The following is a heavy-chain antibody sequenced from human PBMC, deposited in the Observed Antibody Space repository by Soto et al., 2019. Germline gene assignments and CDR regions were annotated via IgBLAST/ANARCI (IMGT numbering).Heavy chain of an antibody. CDR3: AKEPYSDFWSAYYYFDY. Sequence: EVQLLESGGGLVQPGGSLRLSCAASGFTFGSHAMIWVRQAPGKGLEWVSAISGSGGSAYYADSVKGRFTISRDNSKNPLYLQMNGLRAEDTALYYCAKEPYSDFWSAYYYFDYWGQGTLVTVSS. CDR2: ISGSGGSA. D-gene: IGHD3-3*01. CDR1: GFTFGSHA. V-gene: IGHV3-23*01. J-gene: IGHJ4*02.